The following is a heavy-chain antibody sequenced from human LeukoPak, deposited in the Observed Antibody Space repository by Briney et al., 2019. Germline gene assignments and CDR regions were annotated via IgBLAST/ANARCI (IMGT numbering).Heavy chain of an antibody. CDR2: ISYIGST. J-gene: IGHJ3*01. Sequence: PSETLSLTCTVSGGSFTTHYWSWLRQPPGKGLEWIGYISYIGSTNYNPSLKSRVTISIDTSKNEVSLMLTSVTAADTAVYYCASDSISMNAFDAWGQGTKVTVSS. CDR1: GGSFTTHY. V-gene: IGHV4-59*11. CDR3: ASDSISMNAFDA. D-gene: IGHD3-22*01.